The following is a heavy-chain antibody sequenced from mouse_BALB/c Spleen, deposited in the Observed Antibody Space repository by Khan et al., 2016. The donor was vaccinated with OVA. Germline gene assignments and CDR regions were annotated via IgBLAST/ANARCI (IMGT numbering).Heavy chain of an antibody. D-gene: IGHD2-1*01. CDR1: GYTFTTYY. CDR2: IYPGNVNT. CDR3: AREDYYVNYRAWLAY. V-gene: IGHV1S56*01. Sequence: VQLQQSGPELVKPGASVRISCKASGYTFTTYYINWVKQRPGQRLEWIGWIYPGNVNTKYNEMFKGKATLTADKSSSTAYMQLSSLTSDDSAVYCCAREDYYVNYRAWLAYWGQGTLVTVST. J-gene: IGHJ3*01.